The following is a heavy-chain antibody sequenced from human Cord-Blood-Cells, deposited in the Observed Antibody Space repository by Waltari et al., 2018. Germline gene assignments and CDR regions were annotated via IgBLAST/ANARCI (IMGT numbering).Heavy chain of an antibody. V-gene: IGHV3-23*01. CDR3: AKVSPPYCTNGVCYAFDI. CDR1: GFTFSSYA. Sequence: EVQLLESGGGLVQPGGSLRLSCAASGFTFSSYAMSWVRQAPGKGLEWVSAISGSGGSTYYADSGKGRFTISRDNSKNTLYLQVNSLRAEDTAVYYCAKVSPPYCTNGVCYAFDIWGQGTMVTVSS. J-gene: IGHJ3*02. CDR2: ISGSGGST. D-gene: IGHD2-8*01.